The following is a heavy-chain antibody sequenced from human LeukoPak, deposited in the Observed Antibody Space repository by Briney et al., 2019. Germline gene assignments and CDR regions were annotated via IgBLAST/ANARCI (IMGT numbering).Heavy chain of an antibody. D-gene: IGHD3-22*01. V-gene: IGHV4-59*01. J-gene: IGHJ3*02. Sequence: SETLSLTCTVSGGSISSYYWSWIRQPPGKGLEWIGYIYYSGSTNYNTSLKSRVTISVEKSKNQFSLKLSSVTAADTAVYYCARWGYYDSSGYSSDAFDIWGQGTMVTVSS. CDR2: IYYSGST. CDR1: GGSISSYY. CDR3: ARWGYYDSSGYSSDAFDI.